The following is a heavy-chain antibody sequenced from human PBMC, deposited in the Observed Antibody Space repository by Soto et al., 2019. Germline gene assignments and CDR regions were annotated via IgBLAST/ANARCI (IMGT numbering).Heavy chain of an antibody. CDR3: TRDMLYCSSTSCYQGAYYYYGMDV. Sequence: LRLSCTASGFTFGDYAMSWFRQAPGKGLEWVGFIRSKAYGGTTEYAASVKGRFTISRDDSKSIAYLQMNSLKTEDTAVYYCTRDMLYCSSTSCYQGAYYYYGMDVWGQGTTVTVSS. J-gene: IGHJ6*02. CDR2: IRSKAYGGTT. V-gene: IGHV3-49*03. CDR1: GFTFGDYA. D-gene: IGHD2-2*01.